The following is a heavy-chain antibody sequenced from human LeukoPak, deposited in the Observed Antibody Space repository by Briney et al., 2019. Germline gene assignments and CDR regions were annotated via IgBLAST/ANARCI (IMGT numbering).Heavy chain of an antibody. CDR1: GYSFTSYY. Sequence: VASVKVSCKASGYSFTSYYMHWVRQAPGQGLEWMGIINPSGGTTSYAQKFQGRVTMTRDTSTTTVYMVLSSLRSEDTAMYYCAIWWEPSNHYGLDVWGQGTTVTVSS. J-gene: IGHJ6*02. V-gene: IGHV1-46*01. CDR3: AIWWEPSNHYGLDV. CDR2: INPSGGTT. D-gene: IGHD1-26*01.